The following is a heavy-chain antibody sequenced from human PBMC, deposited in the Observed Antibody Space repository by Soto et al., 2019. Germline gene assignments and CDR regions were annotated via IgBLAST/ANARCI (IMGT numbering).Heavy chain of an antibody. V-gene: IGHV4-39*01. D-gene: IGHD3-9*01. Sequence: QVQLQESGPGLVNPSETLSLTCTVSVGSAPSILSSWAWVPQPPGKGLHWIGTIFYGHGTYYNPSLESRVTISLDTSKIQFSLELTSVTAADTAVYYCARQPTGYPNWFDAWGRGILVIVSS. CDR2: IFYGHGT. J-gene: IGHJ5*02. CDR3: ARQPTGYPNWFDA. CDR1: VGSAPSILSS.